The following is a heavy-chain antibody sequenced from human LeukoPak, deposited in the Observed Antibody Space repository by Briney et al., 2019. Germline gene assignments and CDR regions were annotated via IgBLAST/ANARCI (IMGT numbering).Heavy chain of an antibody. Sequence: GGSLRLSCAASGFSFSNYWMGWVRQAPGKGLEWVSAISGSGGSTYYADSVKGRFTISRDNSKNTLYLQMNSLRAEDTAVYYCAKDVDGYCSGGSCYTLFDYWGQGTLVTVSS. CDR3: AKDVDGYCSGGSCYTLFDY. CDR2: ISGSGGST. J-gene: IGHJ4*02. D-gene: IGHD2-15*01. V-gene: IGHV3-23*01. CDR1: GFSFSNYW.